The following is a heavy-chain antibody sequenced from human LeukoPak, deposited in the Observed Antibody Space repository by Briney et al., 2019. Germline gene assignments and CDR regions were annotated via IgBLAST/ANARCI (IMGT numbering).Heavy chain of an antibody. V-gene: IGHV1-8*02. CDR1: GYTFNTYG. Sequence: ASVKVSCKASGYTFNTYGITWVRQAPGQGLEWMGWMNPKSGNTGYGKKFQGRVTMTRVTSITTAYMELRSLRSDDTAVYYCTKASLAFGTKYFDPWGQGTLVTVSS. CDR3: TKASLAFGTKYFDP. D-gene: IGHD3-10*01. J-gene: IGHJ5*02. CDR2: MNPKSGNT.